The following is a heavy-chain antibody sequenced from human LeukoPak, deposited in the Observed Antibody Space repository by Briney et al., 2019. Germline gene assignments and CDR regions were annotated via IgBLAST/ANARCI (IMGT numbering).Heavy chain of an antibody. CDR1: GGSVSSSSYY. J-gene: IGHJ6*03. Sequence: SETLSLTCNVSGGSVSSSSYYWGWIRQPPGKGLEWIGSIYYSGSTYYNPSLKSRVTISVDTSRNQFSLKLSSVTAADTAVYYCARLSGYGLHYYYHMDVWGKGTTVTVSS. CDR2: IYYSGST. D-gene: IGHD5-12*01. CDR3: ARLSGYGLHYYYHMDV. V-gene: IGHV4-39*07.